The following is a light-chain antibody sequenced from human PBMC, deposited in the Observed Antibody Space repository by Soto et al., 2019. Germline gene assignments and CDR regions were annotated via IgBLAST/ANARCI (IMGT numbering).Light chain of an antibody. J-gene: IGKJ4*01. CDR2: KAS. Sequence: DIQMTQCPSTLSASVGDRVTIACRASQSTXGWLAWYQQKPGKAPKILXYKASSLERGGPSRLSGSGSETEFTLPISSLQPEYFATYYCQQSYSTPRTVGGGTKVDIK. CDR1: QSTXGW. CDR3: QQSYSTPRT. V-gene: IGKV1-5*03.